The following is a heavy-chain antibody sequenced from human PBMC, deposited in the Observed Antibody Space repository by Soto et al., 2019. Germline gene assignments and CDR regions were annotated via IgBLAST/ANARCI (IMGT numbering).Heavy chain of an antibody. CDR2: ISWNSGSI. V-gene: IGHV3-9*01. Sequence: PGGSLRLSCAAAGFTFDDYAMHWVRQAPWKGLEWGSGISWNSGSIGYADSVKGRFTISRDNAKTSLYLKMNSLRAEDTALYYCPKDFWARHVGDTYIDWGQGTLVTVSS. D-gene: IGHD1-26*01. CDR1: GFTFDDYA. J-gene: IGHJ4*02. CDR3: PKDFWARHVGDTYID.